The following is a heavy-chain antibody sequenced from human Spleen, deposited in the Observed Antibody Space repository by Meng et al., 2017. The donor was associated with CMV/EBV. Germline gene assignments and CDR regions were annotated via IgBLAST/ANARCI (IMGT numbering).Heavy chain of an antibody. CDR3: ARVLYYYYGMDI. Sequence: ASVKVSCKASGYIFTGQYIHWVRQAPGQGLEWMGIINPSDASTTYAQKFQGRVTMTSDTSTSTVYMELSSLRSEDTAVYYCARVLYYYYGMDIWGQGTTVTVSS. V-gene: IGHV1-46*01. CDR1: GYIFTGQY. CDR2: INPSDAST. J-gene: IGHJ6*02.